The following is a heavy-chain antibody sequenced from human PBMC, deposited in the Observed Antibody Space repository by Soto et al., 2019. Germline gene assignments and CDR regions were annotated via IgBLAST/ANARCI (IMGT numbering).Heavy chain of an antibody. CDR3: ARERGIYDAFDI. V-gene: IGHV3-33*01. Sequence: HPGWSLGLSCAASGFTFSSYGMHWVRQAPGKGLEWVAVIWYDGSNKYYADSMKGRFTISRDNSKNTLYLQMNSLRAEDTAVYYCARERGIYDAFDIWGQGTMVTVSS. D-gene: IGHD2-21*01. J-gene: IGHJ3*02. CDR2: IWYDGSNK. CDR1: GFTFSSYG.